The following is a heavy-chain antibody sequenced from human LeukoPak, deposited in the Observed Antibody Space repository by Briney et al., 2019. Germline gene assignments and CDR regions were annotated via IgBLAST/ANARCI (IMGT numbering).Heavy chain of an antibody. CDR1: GGTFSSYA. Sequence: GASVKVSCKASGGTFSSYAISWVRQAPGQGLEWMGGIIPIFGTANYAQKFQGRVTITTDESTSTAYMELSSLRSEDTAVYYCARGVDQLVLGGYDFSYAFDIWGQGTMVTVSS. J-gene: IGHJ3*02. V-gene: IGHV1-69*05. D-gene: IGHD5-12*01. CDR2: IIPIFGTA. CDR3: ARGVDQLVLGGYDFSYAFDI.